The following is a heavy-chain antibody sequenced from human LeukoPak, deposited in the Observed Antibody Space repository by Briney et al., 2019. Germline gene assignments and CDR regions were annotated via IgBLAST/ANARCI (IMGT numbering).Heavy chain of an antibody. J-gene: IGHJ4*02. D-gene: IGHD6-19*01. Sequence: GGSLRLSCAASGFTFSGSAMHWVRQASGKGLEWVGRIRSKANSYATAYAASVKGRFTISRDDSKNTAYLQMNSLKTEDTAVYYCTSGRDSVAGTFNGYWGQGTLVTVSS. CDR3: TSGRDSVAGTFNGY. V-gene: IGHV3-73*01. CDR2: IRSKANSYAT. CDR1: GFTFSGSA.